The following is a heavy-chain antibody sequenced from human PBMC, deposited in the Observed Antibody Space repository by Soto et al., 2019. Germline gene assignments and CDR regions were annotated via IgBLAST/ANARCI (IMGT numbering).Heavy chain of an antibody. J-gene: IGHJ4*02. CDR3: AKFYTFLVGYGDYVLDY. CDR2: ISGSGGST. D-gene: IGHD4-17*01. CDR1: GFTFSSYA. Sequence: PGGSLRLSCAASGFTFSSYAMSWVRQAPGKGLEWVSAISGSGGSTYYADSVKGRFTISRDNSKNTLYLQMNSLRAEDTAVYYCAKFYTFLVGYGDYVLDYWGQGTLVTAPQ. V-gene: IGHV3-23*01.